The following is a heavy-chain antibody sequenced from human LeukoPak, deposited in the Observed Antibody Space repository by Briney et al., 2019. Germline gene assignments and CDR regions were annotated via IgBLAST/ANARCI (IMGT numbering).Heavy chain of an antibody. D-gene: IGHD5-24*01. CDR3: AREAIRHNWFDP. V-gene: IGHV1-2*02. Sequence: ASVKVSCKASGYTFTGYYMHWVRQAPGQGLEWMGWINPNSGGTNYAQKFQGRVTMTRDTSISTAYMELSRLRSDDTAVYYCAREAIRHNWFDPWGQGTLVTVSS. CDR2: INPNSGGT. J-gene: IGHJ5*02. CDR1: GYTFTGYY.